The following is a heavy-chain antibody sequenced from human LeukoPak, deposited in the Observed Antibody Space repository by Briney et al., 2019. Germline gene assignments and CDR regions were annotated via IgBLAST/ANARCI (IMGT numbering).Heavy chain of an antibody. D-gene: IGHD1-7*01. CDR3: ARLYGNYQNYFDY. Sequence: PSETLSLTCSVSGASINSGLYYWNWIRQPAGKGLEWIGRIFESGKTNYNPSLKSRVTISVDTSKNQFSLKLRSVTAADTAVYYCARLYGNYQNYFDYWGQGTLVTVSS. CDR2: IFESGKT. V-gene: IGHV4-61*02. J-gene: IGHJ4*02. CDR1: GASINSGLYY.